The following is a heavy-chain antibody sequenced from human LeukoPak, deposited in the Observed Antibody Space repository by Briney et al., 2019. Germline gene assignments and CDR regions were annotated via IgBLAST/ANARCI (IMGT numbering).Heavy chain of an antibody. CDR3: ARPGPTYNWNYRPPTEPENWYFDL. Sequence: GSLRLSCAASGFPFSSYWMSWVRQAPGKGLEWVSYISSSGSTIYYADSVKGRFTISRDNAKNSLYLQMNSLRAEDTAVYYCARPGPTYNWNYRPPTEPENWYFDLWGRGTLVTVSS. D-gene: IGHD1-7*01. V-gene: IGHV3-48*04. CDR2: ISSSGSTI. CDR1: GFPFSSYW. J-gene: IGHJ2*01.